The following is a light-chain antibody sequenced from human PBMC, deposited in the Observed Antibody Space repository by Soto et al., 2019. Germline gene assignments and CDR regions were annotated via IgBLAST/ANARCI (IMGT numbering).Light chain of an antibody. Sequence: QSALTQPASVSGSPGQSITISCTGSSSDIGTYNFVSWYQHYPGTAPKLVIYEGTRRPPEVSNRFSGSKSGSTASLSISGLDDEDDAHYYCSSYGGSTTVVFGGGTKLTVL. J-gene: IGLJ2*01. CDR1: SSDIGTYNF. CDR3: SSYGGSTTVV. V-gene: IGLV2-23*01. CDR2: EGT.